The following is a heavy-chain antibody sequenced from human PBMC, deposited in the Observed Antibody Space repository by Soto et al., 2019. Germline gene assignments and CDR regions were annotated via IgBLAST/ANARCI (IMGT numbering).Heavy chain of an antibody. CDR2: ISSNGRTT. V-gene: IGHV3-64D*06. CDR3: VKDRYIDY. J-gene: IGHJ4*02. Sequence: GGSLRLSCSVSGFTFSSYAMYWVRQAPGKGLEYASSISSNGRTTYYADPVKGRFTISRDNSKNTLYLQMSSLRAEDTAVYYCVKDRYIDYWGQGTLVTVSS. CDR1: GFTFSSYA.